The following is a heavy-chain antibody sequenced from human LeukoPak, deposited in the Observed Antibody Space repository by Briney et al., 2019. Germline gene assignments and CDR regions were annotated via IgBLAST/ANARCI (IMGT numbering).Heavy chain of an antibody. Sequence: GGSLRLSCAAFGFTFSSYGMHWVRQAPGKGLEWVAVIWYDGSNKYYADSVKGRFTISRDNSKNTLYLQMNSLRAEDTAVYYCARDRDYGDYLFDYWGQGTLVTVSS. J-gene: IGHJ4*02. D-gene: IGHD4-17*01. CDR1: GFTFSSYG. CDR2: IWYDGSNK. CDR3: ARDRDYGDYLFDY. V-gene: IGHV3-33*01.